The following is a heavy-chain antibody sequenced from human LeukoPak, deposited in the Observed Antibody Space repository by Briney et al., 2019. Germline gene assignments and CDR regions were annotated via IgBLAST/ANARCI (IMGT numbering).Heavy chain of an antibody. Sequence: GASVKVSCKASGYTFTSYAMNWVRQAPGQGLEWMGWINTNTGNPTYAQSFTGRFVFSLDTSVSTAYLQISSLKAEDTAVYYCARSHIVVVPAPIFFYYYYYMDVWGKGTTVTVSS. J-gene: IGHJ6*03. V-gene: IGHV7-4-1*02. CDR1: GYTFTSYA. CDR2: INTNTGNP. D-gene: IGHD2-2*01. CDR3: ARSHIVVVPAPIFFYYYYYMDV.